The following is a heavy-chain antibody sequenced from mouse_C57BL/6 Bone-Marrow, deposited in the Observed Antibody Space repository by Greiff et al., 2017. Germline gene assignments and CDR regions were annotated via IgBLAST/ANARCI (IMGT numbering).Heavy chain of an antibody. J-gene: IGHJ3*01. D-gene: IGHD4-1*01. CDR3: ARLGRAY. Sequence: VQLQQSGAELARPGASVKLSCKASGYTFTSYGISWVKQRTGQGLEWIGEIYPRSGNTYYNEKFKGKATLTADKSSSTAYMELRRLTSEDSAVYFCARLGRAYWGQGTLVTVSA. CDR1: GYTFTSYG. CDR2: IYPRSGNT. V-gene: IGHV1-81*01.